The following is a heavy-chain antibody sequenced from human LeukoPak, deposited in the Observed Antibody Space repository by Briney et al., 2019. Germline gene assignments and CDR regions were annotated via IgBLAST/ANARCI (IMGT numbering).Heavy chain of an antibody. CDR3: AKRGVVIRVILVGFHKEAYYFDS. V-gene: IGHV3-23*01. CDR1: GITLSNYG. Sequence: GGSLRLSCVVSGITLSNYGMSWVRQAPGKGLEWGAGISGSGGRTNYADSVKGRFTISRDNPKNTLYLQMNSLRAEDTAVYFCAKRGVVIRVILVGFHKEAYYFDSWGQGALVTVSS. D-gene: IGHD3-22*01. CDR2: ISGSGGRT. J-gene: IGHJ4*02.